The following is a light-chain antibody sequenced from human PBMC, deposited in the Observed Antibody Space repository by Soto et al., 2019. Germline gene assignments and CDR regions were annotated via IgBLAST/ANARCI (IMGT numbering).Light chain of an antibody. Sequence: AIQMTQSPSSLSASVGDRVTITCRASQGIRNDLGWYQQKPGKAPKLLMYAASTLQSGVPSRFSGSGSGTGFTLTISSLQPEDCATYYCQQDYNYPWTFGQGTKVDIK. CDR2: AAS. J-gene: IGKJ1*01. V-gene: IGKV1-6*01. CDR3: QQDYNYPWT. CDR1: QGIRND.